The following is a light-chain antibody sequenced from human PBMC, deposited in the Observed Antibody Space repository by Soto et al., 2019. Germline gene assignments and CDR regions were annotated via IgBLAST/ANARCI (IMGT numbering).Light chain of an antibody. CDR2: DAS. J-gene: IGKJ1*01. V-gene: IGKV3-15*01. Sequence: EILMTQSPATRSVSPGERVTFSCRASQSVSYYLAWYQQKPGQAPRLLIYDASTRATGRPVRFSGSGSGTEFTLTSRSLHSEDFGVYYCQHNKDWPGTFGLGTKGE. CDR3: QHNKDWPGT. CDR1: QSVSYY.